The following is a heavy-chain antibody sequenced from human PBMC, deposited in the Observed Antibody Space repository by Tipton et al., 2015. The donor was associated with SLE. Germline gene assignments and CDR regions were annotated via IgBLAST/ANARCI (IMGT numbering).Heavy chain of an antibody. D-gene: IGHD2-8*02. CDR2: IFTLGST. Sequence: TLSLTCTVSGGSISSGSYYWTWIRQPAGKGLEWIGRIFTLGSTDYNPSLKSRVTMSVDTSKNQFSLRLSSVTAADTAVYYCARDVGGYNTGWFPYYFDYWGQGTLVTVSS. V-gene: IGHV4-61*02. CDR1: GGSISSGSYY. J-gene: IGHJ4*02. CDR3: ARDVGGYNTGWFPYYFDY.